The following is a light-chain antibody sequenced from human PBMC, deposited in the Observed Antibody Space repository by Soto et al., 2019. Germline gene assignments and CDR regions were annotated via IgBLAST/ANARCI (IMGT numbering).Light chain of an antibody. CDR3: QHYNNWLAK. CDR1: QSVLTN. J-gene: IGKJ4*02. V-gene: IGKV3-15*01. CDR2: GAS. Sequence: EIVVTQSPAILSVSPGERVTLSCRASQSVLTNLAWYQQKLGQAPRLLIYGASTRATGVPARFSGSGSGTEFILTISSLQSEDFAVYYCQHYNNWLAKFGGGTKV.